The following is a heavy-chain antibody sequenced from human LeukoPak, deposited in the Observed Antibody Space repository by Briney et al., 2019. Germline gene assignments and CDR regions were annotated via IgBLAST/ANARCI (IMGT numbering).Heavy chain of an antibody. D-gene: IGHD6-6*01. V-gene: IGHV4-34*01. CDR1: GGSFSGYY. CDR2: INHSGST. J-gene: IGHJ5*02. CDR3: ARRMRWQTRQLYWFDP. Sequence: PSETLSLTCAVYGGSFSGYYWSWIRQPPGKGLEWIGEINHSGSTNYNPSLKSRVTISVDTSKNQFSLKLSSVTAADTAVYYCARRMRWQTRQLYWFDPWGQGTPVTVSS.